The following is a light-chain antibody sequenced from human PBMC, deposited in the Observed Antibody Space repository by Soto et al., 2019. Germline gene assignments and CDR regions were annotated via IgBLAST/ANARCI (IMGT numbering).Light chain of an antibody. V-gene: IGKV3-11*01. CDR2: DAS. CDR1: QSVSSY. CDR3: QQRSYWPLT. J-gene: IGKJ4*01. Sequence: EIVLTQSPATLSLSPGARATLSCRASQSVSSYLAWYQQKPGQAPRLLIYDASNRATGIPARFSGSGSGTDFTLTISSLEPEDCAVYYCQQRSYWPLTFGGGTKVEIK.